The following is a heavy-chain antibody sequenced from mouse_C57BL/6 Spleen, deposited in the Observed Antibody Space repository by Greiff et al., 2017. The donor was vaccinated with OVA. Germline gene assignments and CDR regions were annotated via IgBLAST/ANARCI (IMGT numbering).Heavy chain of an antibody. J-gene: IGHJ2*01. CDR2: IDPSDSYT. Sequence: VQLQQPGAELVMPGASVKLSCKASGYTFTSYWMHWVKQRPGQGLEWIGEIDPSDSYTNYNQKFKGKSTLTVDKSSSTAYMQLSSLTSEDSAVYYCAVYSNYLRSYYFDYWGQGTTLTVSS. D-gene: IGHD2-5*01. V-gene: IGHV1-69*01. CDR3: AVYSNYLRSYYFDY. CDR1: GYTFTSYW.